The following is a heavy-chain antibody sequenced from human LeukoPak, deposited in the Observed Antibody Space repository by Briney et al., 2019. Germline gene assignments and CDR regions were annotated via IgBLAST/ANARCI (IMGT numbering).Heavy chain of an antibody. D-gene: IGHD5-24*01. CDR1: GGTFSSYA. J-gene: IGHJ5*02. Sequence: SVKVSCKASGGTFSSYAISWVRQAPGQGLEWMGGVIPIFGTANYAQKFQGRVTITTDESTSTAYMELSSLRSEDTAVYYCAREGDGYNSPNWFDPWGQGTLVTVSS. CDR2: VIPIFGTA. CDR3: AREGDGYNSPNWFDP. V-gene: IGHV1-69*05.